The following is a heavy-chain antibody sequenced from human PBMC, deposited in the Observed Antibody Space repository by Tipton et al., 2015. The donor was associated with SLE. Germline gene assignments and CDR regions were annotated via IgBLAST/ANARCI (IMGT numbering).Heavy chain of an antibody. CDR3: ARHPYGSGSYHYYYYMDV. CDR2: IYYNEIS. Sequence: TLSLTCTVSGGSISSHYWSWFRQAPGKELEWIGYIYYNEISNYNPSLKSRVTMSVDTSKNQFSLELSSVTAADTAVYYCARHPYGSGSYHYYYYMDVWGKGTTVTVSS. V-gene: IGHV4-59*08. D-gene: IGHD3-10*01. CDR1: GGSISSHY. J-gene: IGHJ6*03.